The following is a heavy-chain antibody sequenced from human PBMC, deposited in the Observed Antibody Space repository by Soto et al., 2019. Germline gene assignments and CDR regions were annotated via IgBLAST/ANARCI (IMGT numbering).Heavy chain of an antibody. V-gene: IGHV4-30-2*01. Sequence: QLQLQESGSGLVKPSQTLSLTCAVSGGSISSGGYSWSWIRQPPRKGLEWIGYIYHSGSTYYNPSLKSRVTISVDRSKNQFSLKLSSVTAADTAVYYCASGLYYYGSGSRLDYWGQGTLVTVSS. CDR3: ASGLYYYGSGSRLDY. J-gene: IGHJ4*02. CDR1: GGSISSGGYS. D-gene: IGHD3-10*01. CDR2: IYHSGST.